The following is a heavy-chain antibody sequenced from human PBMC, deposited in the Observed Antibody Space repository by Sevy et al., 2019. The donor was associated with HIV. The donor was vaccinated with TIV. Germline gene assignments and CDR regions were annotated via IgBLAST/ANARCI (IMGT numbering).Heavy chain of an antibody. V-gene: IGHV3-30*18. CDR1: GFTFSSYG. Sequence: GGSLRLSCAASGFTFSSYGMHWVRQAPGKGLEWVAVISYDGSDKFYADSMKGRFTISRDNSKNTVYLQMNSLGREDAAVYYCAKNLLGDYYDSSGVLDYWGQGTLVTVSS. J-gene: IGHJ4*02. CDR3: AKNLLGDYYDSSGVLDY. CDR2: ISYDGSDK. D-gene: IGHD3-22*01.